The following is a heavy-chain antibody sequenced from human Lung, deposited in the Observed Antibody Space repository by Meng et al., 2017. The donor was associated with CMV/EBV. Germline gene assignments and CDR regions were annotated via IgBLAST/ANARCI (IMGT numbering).Heavy chain of an antibody. Sequence: SXXVSXKVSGGIFSSSAISWVRQAPGQGLEWMGRIIPLLDITNYAPNFQGRVTITADKSTSTAYMEMSSLRYDDTAFYYCARSTSKYDFWSGYPPFLDPGXQGTXVTVDS. CDR2: IIPLLDIT. CDR1: GGIFSSSA. V-gene: IGHV1-69*04. CDR3: ARSTSKYDFWSGYPPFLDP. J-gene: IGHJ5*02. D-gene: IGHD3-3*01.